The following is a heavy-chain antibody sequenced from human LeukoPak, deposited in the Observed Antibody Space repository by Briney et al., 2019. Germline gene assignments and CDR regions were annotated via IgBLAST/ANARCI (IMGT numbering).Heavy chain of an antibody. J-gene: IGHJ4*02. CDR3: AKKWGVGTTTLDYFDY. D-gene: IGHD1-26*01. Sequence: GGSLRLSCAASGFTFSNYAMSWVRQAPGKGLEWASGISGSAGSTYYADSVKGRFTISRDNSKNTLYLQMNSLTDDDTAVYYCAKKWGVGTTTLDYFDYWGQGTLVTVSS. CDR1: GFTFSNYA. V-gene: IGHV3-23*01. CDR2: ISGSAGST.